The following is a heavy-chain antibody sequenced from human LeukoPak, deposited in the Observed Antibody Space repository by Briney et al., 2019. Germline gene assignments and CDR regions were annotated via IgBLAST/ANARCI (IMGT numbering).Heavy chain of an antibody. D-gene: IGHD4-17*01. J-gene: IGHJ4*02. Sequence: GGSLRLSCTASGFAMSWVRQAPGKGLEWVASIRGSGDDSTYYADSVKGRFIISRDHFKNTLYLQMDSLRAEDSAIYYCANRVGLRYYYFDYWGQGTLVTVSS. CDR3: ANRVGLRYYYFDY. CDR2: IRGSGDDST. V-gene: IGHV3-23*01. CDR1: GFA.